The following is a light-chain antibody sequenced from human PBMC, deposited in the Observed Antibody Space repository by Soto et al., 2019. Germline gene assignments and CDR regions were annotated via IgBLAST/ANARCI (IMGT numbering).Light chain of an antibody. CDR2: AAS. CDR3: QQLNSYPIT. J-gene: IGKJ5*01. V-gene: IGKV1-9*01. Sequence: DIQLTQSPSFLSASVGDRVTITCRASQGLSSDLAWYQQKPGKAPKLLIYAASTLQSGVPSRFSGRGSGTEFTLTISSLQPEDFATYSCQQLNSYPITFGQGTRLEIK. CDR1: QGLSSD.